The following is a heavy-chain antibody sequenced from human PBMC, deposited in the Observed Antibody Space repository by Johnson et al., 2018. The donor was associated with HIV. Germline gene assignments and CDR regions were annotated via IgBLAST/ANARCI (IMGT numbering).Heavy chain of an antibody. V-gene: IGHV3-33*06. CDR1: GFTFSSYG. CDR3: AKDMWGAARGAFDI. CDR2: IWYDGNNK. Sequence: QMQLVESGGSVVQPGRSLRLSCAASGFTFSSYGMHWVRQAPGNGLEWVAVIWYDGNNKYYADSVKGRFTISRDNSKNTLYLQMNSLRAEDTAVYSCAKDMWGAARGAFDIWGQGTMVTVSS. J-gene: IGHJ3*02. D-gene: IGHD6-6*01.